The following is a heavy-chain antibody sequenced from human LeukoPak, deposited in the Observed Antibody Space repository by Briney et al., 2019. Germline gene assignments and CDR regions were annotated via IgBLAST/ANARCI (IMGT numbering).Heavy chain of an antibody. V-gene: IGHV5-51*01. CDR1: GYIFTNYW. J-gene: IGHJ3*02. Sequence: GESLKISCRASGYIFTNYWIAWVRWMPGEGLQWMGIILPGDSDTRYSPSFRGQVTISAETSTRTAYLQWASLRASDSAIYYCARQGAGASYYDPTGLPRGAFDSWGQGTTVTVSS. CDR3: ARQGAGASYYDPTGLPRGAFDS. D-gene: IGHD3-22*01. CDR2: ILPGDSDT.